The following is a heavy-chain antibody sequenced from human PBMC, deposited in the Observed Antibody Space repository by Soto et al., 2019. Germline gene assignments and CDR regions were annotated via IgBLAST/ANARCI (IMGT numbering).Heavy chain of an antibody. D-gene: IGHD3-16*01. Sequence: GGPSRLSCAASGFTFSSYAMSWVRQAPGKGLEWVSAISGSGGSTYYADSVKGRFTISRDNSKNTLYLQMNSLRAEDTAVYYCAKGGGYYYNYMDVWGKGTTVTVSS. CDR1: GFTFSSYA. CDR2: ISGSGGST. V-gene: IGHV3-23*01. CDR3: AKGGGYYYNYMDV. J-gene: IGHJ6*03.